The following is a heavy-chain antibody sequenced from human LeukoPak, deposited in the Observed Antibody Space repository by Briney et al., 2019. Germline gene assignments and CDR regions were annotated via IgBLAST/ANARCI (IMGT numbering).Heavy chain of an antibody. D-gene: IGHD1-26*01. V-gene: IGHV3-23*05. CDR1: GFTLSSYS. CDR2: IYTSGGT. J-gene: IGHJ3*02. Sequence: GGSLRLSCAASGFTLSSYSMNWVRQAPGKGLEWVSVIYTSGGTYADSVKGRFTISRDNSKNTLYLQMNSLRAADTAVYYCAKPIVGATFVGLIDAFDIWGQGTMVTVSS. CDR3: AKPIVGATFVGLIDAFDI.